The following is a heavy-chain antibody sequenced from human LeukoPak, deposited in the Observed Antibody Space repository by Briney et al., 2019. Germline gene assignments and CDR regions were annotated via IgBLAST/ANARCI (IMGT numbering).Heavy chain of an antibody. D-gene: IGHD6-13*01. V-gene: IGHV3-30-3*01. CDR2: ISYDGSNK. J-gene: IGHJ1*01. CDR3: ARIAAAGRVLEYFQH. Sequence: GGSLRLSCAASGFTFSSYAMHWVRQAPGKGLEWVAVISYDGSNKCYADSVKGRFTISRDNSKNTLYLQMNSLRAEDTAVYYCARIAAAGRVLEYFQHWGQGTLVTVSS. CDR1: GFTFSSYA.